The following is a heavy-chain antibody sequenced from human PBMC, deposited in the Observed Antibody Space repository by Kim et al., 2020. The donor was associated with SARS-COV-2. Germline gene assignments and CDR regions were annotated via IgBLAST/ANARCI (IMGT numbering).Heavy chain of an antibody. CDR3: TTDCLAGVTTCYYYGMDV. V-gene: IGHV3-15*01. J-gene: IGHJ6*02. Sequence: GGSLRLSCAASGFTFSNAWMSWVRQAPGKGLEWVGRIKSKTDGGTTDYAAPVKGRFTISRDDSKNTLYLQMNSLETEDTAVYYCTTDCLAGVTTCYYYGMDVWGQGTTVTVSS. D-gene: IGHD4-17*01. CDR2: IKSKTDGGTT. CDR1: GFTFSNAW.